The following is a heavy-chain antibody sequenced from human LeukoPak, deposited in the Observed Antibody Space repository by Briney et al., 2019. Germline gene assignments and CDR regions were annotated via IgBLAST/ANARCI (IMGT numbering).Heavy chain of an antibody. V-gene: IGHV3-30*04. CDR3: AKDRSIGTYYTFDS. CDR1: GFTFSSYA. Sequence: TGGSLRLSCAASGFTFSSYAMHWVRQAPGKGLERVAVISYDGSNKYYADSVKGRFTISRDNSKNTLYLQVNSLRAEDTAVYYCAKDRSIGTYYTFDSWGQGTLVTVSS. J-gene: IGHJ4*02. CDR2: ISYDGSNK. D-gene: IGHD1-26*01.